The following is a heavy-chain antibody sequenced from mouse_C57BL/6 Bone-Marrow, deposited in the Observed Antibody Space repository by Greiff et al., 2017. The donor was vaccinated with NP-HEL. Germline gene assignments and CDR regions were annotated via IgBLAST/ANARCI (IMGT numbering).Heavy chain of an antibody. D-gene: IGHD2-4*01. CDR3: ARSLGLRRGYWDFDV. V-gene: IGHV1-82*01. J-gene: IGHJ1*03. Sequence: QVHVKQSGPELVKPGASVKISCKASGYAFSSSWMNWVKQRPGKGLEWIGRIYPGDGDTNYNGKFKGKATLTADKSASTAYMQLSSLTSEDSAVYFGARSLGLRRGYWDFDVWGTGTTVTVSS. CDR2: IYPGDGDT. CDR1: GYAFSSSW.